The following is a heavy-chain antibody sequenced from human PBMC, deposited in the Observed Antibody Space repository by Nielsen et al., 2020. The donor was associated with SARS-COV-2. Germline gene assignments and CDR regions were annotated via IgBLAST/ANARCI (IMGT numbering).Heavy chain of an antibody. CDR2: IYHSGST. CDR1: GGSISSSNW. V-gene: IGHV4-4*02. J-gene: IGHJ6*04. D-gene: IGHD3-3*01. CDR3: ARDAGTGWDGVVMDV. Sequence: SETLSLTCAVSGGSISSSNWWRWVRQPPGKGLEWIGEIYHSGSTNYNPSLKSRVTISVDTSKNQFSLKLSSVTAADTAVYYCARDAGTGWDGVVMDVWGKGTTVTVSS.